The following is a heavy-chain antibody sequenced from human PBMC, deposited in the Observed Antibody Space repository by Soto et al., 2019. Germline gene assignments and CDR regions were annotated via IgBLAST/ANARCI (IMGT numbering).Heavy chain of an antibody. J-gene: IGHJ4*02. CDR2: ISTDNTNT. Sequence: QVQLVQSGADVKNPGASVTFSCRAAGERFTTYGLSWVRQAPGPGLEWMGWISTDNTNTKYAPKFQGRLLLTTDTSTTTAHMELRSLRPDDTAVYYCARWAGQGRDYGGPFDDWGQGTLVTVSS. D-gene: IGHD4-17*01. CDR3: ARWAGQGRDYGGPFDD. CDR1: GERFTTYG. V-gene: IGHV1-18*04.